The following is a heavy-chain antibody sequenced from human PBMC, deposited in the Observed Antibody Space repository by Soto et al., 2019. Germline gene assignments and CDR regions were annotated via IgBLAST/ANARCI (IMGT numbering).Heavy chain of an antibody. CDR3: ARGSSGWSQASRMDV. D-gene: IGHD6-19*01. CDR2: INHSGST. V-gene: IGHV4-34*01. CDR1: GGSFSGYY. Sequence: PSETLSLTCAVYGGSFSGYYWSWIRQPPGKGLEWIGEINHSGSTNYNPSLKSRVTISVDTSKNQFSLKLSSVTAADTAVYYCARGSSGWSQASRMDVWGQGTTVTVSS. J-gene: IGHJ6*02.